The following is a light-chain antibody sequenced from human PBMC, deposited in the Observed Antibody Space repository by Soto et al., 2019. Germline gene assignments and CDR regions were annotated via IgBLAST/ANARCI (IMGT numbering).Light chain of an antibody. CDR1: QSVSRSY. V-gene: IGKV3-20*01. CDR3: QQYGSSPPYT. J-gene: IGKJ3*01. CDR2: GAS. Sequence: EIVLTQSQGTLSLSPGERATLSCRASQSVSRSYLAWYQHKPGQAPRLLLYGASSRATGTPDRFSCSGSGTDFTLTITRLEPEDFAVYYCQQYGSSPPYTFGPGTKVDIK.